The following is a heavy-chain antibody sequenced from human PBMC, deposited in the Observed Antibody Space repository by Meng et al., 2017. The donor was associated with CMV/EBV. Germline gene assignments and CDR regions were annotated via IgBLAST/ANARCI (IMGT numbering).Heavy chain of an antibody. CDR3: ARGETGRHYSDSSGYSTKFDD. J-gene: IGHJ4*02. D-gene: IGHD3-22*01. CDR1: GFTFSSYE. V-gene: IGHV3-48*03. Sequence: GASLKISCAASGFTFSSYEMNWVRQAPGKGLEWVSFISSSGSTIYYADSVKGRFTISRDNAKNSLYMQMNSLRAEDTAVYYCARGETGRHYSDSSGYSTKFDDWGQGTLVTVSS. CDR2: ISSSGSTI.